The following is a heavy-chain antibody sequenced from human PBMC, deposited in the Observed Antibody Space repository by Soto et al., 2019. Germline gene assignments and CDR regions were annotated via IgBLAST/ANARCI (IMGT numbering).Heavy chain of an antibody. CDR3: ARRRYCGADCYSQYYYGMDI. D-gene: IGHD2-21*02. CDR2: VIPVLGVT. J-gene: IGHJ6*02. CDR1: GDTFSSYT. Sequence: QVQLVQSGAELKKPGSSVKVSCRSGGDTFSSYTVSWVRQAPGQGLEWMGRVIPVLGVTNYARKFQGRVSITAEKSTRTAYLELRSLTSGDSGVYYCARRRYCGADCYSQYYYGMDIWGQGTTVIVSS. V-gene: IGHV1-69*02.